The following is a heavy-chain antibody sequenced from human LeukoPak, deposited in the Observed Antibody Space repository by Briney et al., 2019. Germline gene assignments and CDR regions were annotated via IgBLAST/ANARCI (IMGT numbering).Heavy chain of an antibody. J-gene: IGHJ4*02. V-gene: IGHV1-46*01. Sequence: ASVKVSCKASGYTFTNYYIHWVRQAPGQGLEWVGLINPNGGSTGYAQRFQGRVTVTTDTSTSTVYMELNRLGSEDTAVYYCARERRAWGEDFWGQGTLVTVSS. CDR2: INPNGGST. CDR1: GYTFTNYY. CDR3: ARERRAWGEDF. D-gene: IGHD3-16*01.